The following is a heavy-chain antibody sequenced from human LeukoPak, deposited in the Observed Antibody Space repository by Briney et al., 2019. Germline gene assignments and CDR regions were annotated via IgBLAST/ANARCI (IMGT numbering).Heavy chain of an antibody. D-gene: IGHD3-9*01. Sequence: WGSLRLSCATSGFTFSSYAMSWVGQAPGKGLEWVSGIGASGGSTYYADSVKGRFTISRDNSKNTLYLQMNSLRTEDTAVYYCAKAEGYDILTGLDYWGQGTLVTVSS. V-gene: IGHV3-23*01. J-gene: IGHJ4*02. CDR2: IGASGGST. CDR3: AKAEGYDILTGLDY. CDR1: GFTFSSYA.